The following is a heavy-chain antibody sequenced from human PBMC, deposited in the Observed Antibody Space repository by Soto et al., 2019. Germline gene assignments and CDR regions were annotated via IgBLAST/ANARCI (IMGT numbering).Heavy chain of an antibody. V-gene: IGHV4-39*01. CDR3: ARLEGLATTSYYFDF. Sequence: QLQLQESGPGLVKPSETLSLTCSVSDDSINSDKYYWGWIRQPPGKGLEWIGSIYYRGDAYYNPFLQTRVTISLDESESQVSLKLNSVTAADSSVYFCARLEGLATTSYYFDFLGPGALVTVSS. CDR2: IYYRGDA. D-gene: IGHD3-9*01. J-gene: IGHJ4*01. CDR1: DDSINSDKYY.